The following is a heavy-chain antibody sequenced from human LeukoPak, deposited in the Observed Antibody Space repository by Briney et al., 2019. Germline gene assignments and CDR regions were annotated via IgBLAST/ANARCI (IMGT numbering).Heavy chain of an antibody. D-gene: IGHD3-22*01. J-gene: IGHJ3*02. Sequence: GGSLRLSCAASGFTFSSYDMSWVRQAPGKGLEWVSAISGSGGSTYYADSVKGRFTISRDNSKNTLYLQMNSLRAEDTAVYYCAKDYDSSGYYYVATTENDAFDIWGQGTMVTVSS. CDR3: AKDYDSSGYYYVATTENDAFDI. V-gene: IGHV3-23*01. CDR2: ISGSGGST. CDR1: GFTFSSYD.